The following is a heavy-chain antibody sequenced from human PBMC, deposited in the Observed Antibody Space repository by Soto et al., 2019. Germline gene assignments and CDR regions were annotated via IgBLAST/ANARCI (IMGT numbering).Heavy chain of an antibody. CDR2: ISAYNGNT. Sequence: ASVKVSCKASGYTFTSYGISWVRQAPGQGLEWMGWISAYNGNTNYAQKLQGRVTMTTDTSTSTAYMELRSLRSDDTAVYYCEREVCSSTSCYPTDPCGQGPLVTVSS. CDR3: EREVCSSTSCYPTDP. J-gene: IGHJ5*02. CDR1: GYTFTSYG. D-gene: IGHD2-2*01. V-gene: IGHV1-18*04.